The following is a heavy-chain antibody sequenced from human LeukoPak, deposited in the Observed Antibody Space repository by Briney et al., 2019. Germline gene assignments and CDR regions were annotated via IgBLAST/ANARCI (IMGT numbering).Heavy chain of an antibody. J-gene: IGHJ4*02. D-gene: IGHD6-19*01. CDR3: ARVAGIGY. CDR1: GNSW. CDR2: INSDGSST. V-gene: IGHV3-74*01. Sequence: GGSLRLSCAASGNSWMHWVRQAPGKGLVWVSHINSDGSSTSYADSVKGRFTISRDNAKNTLYLQMNSLRAEDTAVYCCARVAGIGYWGQGTLVTVSS.